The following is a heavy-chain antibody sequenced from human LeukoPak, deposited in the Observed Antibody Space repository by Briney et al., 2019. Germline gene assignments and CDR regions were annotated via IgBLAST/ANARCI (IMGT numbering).Heavy chain of an antibody. CDR1: GGSISSNY. CDR2: VYYSGST. V-gene: IGHV4-59*01. D-gene: IGHD2-15*01. J-gene: IGHJ4*02. Sequence: SETLSLTCTVSGGSISSNYWSWIRQPPGRGLEWIGYVYYSGSTNYNPSFKSRITISVDTSRNQFSLQLSSVTAADTAVYYCARIHRYCSGGACYVLDNWGQGTLVAVSS. CDR3: ARIHRYCSGGACYVLDN.